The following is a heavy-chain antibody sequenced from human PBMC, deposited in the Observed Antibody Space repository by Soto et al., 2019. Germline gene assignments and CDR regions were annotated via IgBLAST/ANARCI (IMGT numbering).Heavy chain of an antibody. Sequence: QVQLVQSGAEVKKPGASVKVSCKASGYTFTSYDINWVRQATGQGLEWMGWMNPNSGNTGYAQKLQGSVTMTRNTSISTAYMELSSLRSEDTAVYYCARGRSRYCISPSCYAFAYWGQGTLVTVSS. J-gene: IGHJ4*02. CDR1: GYTFTSYD. D-gene: IGHD2-2*01. CDR2: MNPNSGNT. V-gene: IGHV1-8*01. CDR3: ARGRSRYCISPSCYAFAY.